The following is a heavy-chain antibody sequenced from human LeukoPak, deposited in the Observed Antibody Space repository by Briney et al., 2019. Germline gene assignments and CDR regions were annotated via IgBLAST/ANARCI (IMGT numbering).Heavy chain of an antibody. CDR2: IDKDGRKT. D-gene: IGHD1-26*01. CDR1: GFTLGAFA. CDR3: STWAFYHSLDV. J-gene: IGHJ6*04. V-gene: IGHV3-43*02. Sequence: GGALRHSLAASGFTLGAFAMHWVRQAPGKGLEWVSLIDKDGRKTYYADSVKGRFTISRDNSKNSLYLQMTSLRTEDTAFYYCSTWAFYHSLDVWGKGATVTVSS.